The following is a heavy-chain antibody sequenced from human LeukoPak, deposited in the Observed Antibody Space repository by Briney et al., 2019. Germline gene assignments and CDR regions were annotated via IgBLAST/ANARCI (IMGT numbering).Heavy chain of an antibody. J-gene: IGHJ4*02. D-gene: IGHD3-22*01. V-gene: IGHV4-38-2*02. CDR1: GYSISSGYY. Sequence: SETLSLTCTVSGYSISSGYYWGWIRQPPGKGLEWIGSIYHSGSTYYNPSLKSRVTISVDTSKNQFSLKLSSVTAADTAVYYCASGISYYYDSSGYYVGYWGQGTLVTVSS. CDR3: ASGISYYYDSSGYYVGY. CDR2: IYHSGST.